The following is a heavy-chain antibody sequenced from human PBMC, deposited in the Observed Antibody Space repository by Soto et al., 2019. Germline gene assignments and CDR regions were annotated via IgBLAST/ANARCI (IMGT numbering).Heavy chain of an antibody. CDR2: INSGASTT. CDR1: GFTFSSSW. J-gene: IGHJ4*02. CDR3: ARGPTGWFGYDY. V-gene: IGHV3-74*01. Sequence: DVQLVESGGGLVQPGGSLRLSCAASGFTFSSSWMHWVRQAPGKGLVWVSRINSGASTTNYADSVKGRFTISRDNAKNTLYLNMDSLTADDTAVYYCARGPTGWFGYDYWGQGTLVTVSS. D-gene: IGHD3-10*01.